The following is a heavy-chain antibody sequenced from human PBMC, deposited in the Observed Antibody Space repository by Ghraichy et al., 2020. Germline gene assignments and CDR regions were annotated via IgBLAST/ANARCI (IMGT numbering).Heavy chain of an antibody. CDR1: GFSFSSYG. J-gene: IGHJ4*02. V-gene: IGHV3-30*18. CDR2: ISYDGNNK. CDR3: AKDRMMATQYYFDC. D-gene: IGHD5-24*01. Sequence: GGSLRLSCAASGFSFSSYGMHWVRQAPGKGLEWVAVISYDGNNKYYADSVKGRFTISRDNSKNTLYLQMNSLRAEDTAVYYCAKDRMMATQYYFDCWGQGTLVTVSS.